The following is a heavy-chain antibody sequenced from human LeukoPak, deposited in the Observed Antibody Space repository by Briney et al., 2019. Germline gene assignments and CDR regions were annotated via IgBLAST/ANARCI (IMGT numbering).Heavy chain of an antibody. V-gene: IGHV3-49*03. J-gene: IGHJ5*02. CDR1: GFTFGDYA. D-gene: IGHD6-13*01. CDR2: IRSKAYGGTT. CDR3: TRVLGIAAAEGVDP. Sequence: PGGSLRLSCTASGFTFGDYAMSWFRQAPGKGLEWVGFIRSKAYGGTTEYAASVKGRFTISRDDSKSIAYLQMNSLKTEDTAVYYCTRVLGIAAAEGVDPWGQGTLVTVSS.